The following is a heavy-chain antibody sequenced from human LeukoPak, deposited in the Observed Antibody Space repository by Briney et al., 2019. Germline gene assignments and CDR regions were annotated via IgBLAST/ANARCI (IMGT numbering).Heavy chain of an antibody. D-gene: IGHD3-22*01. CDR3: ARRHYDSSGYYVD. CDR2: IYTTGST. V-gene: IGHV4-4*07. Sequence: SETLSLTCTVSGGSISSYYWAWIRQPAGKGLEWIGRIYTTGSTNYNPSLNSRVTMSVDTSKNQFSLKLSSVTAADTAVYYCARRHYDSSGYYVDWGQGTLVTVSS. J-gene: IGHJ4*02. CDR1: GGSISSYY.